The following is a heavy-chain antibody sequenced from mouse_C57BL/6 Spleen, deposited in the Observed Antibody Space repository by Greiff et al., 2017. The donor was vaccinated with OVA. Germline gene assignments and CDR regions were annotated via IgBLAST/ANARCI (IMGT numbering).Heavy chain of an antibody. J-gene: IGHJ4*01. CDR3: ARIYYDYDDYAMDY. V-gene: IGHV3-6*01. CDR2: ISYDGSN. Sequence: EVKLQESGPGLVKPSQSLSLTCSVTGYSITSGYYWNWIRQFPGNKLEWMGYISYDGSNNYNPSLKNRISITRDTSKNQFFLKLNSVTTEDTATYYCARIYYDYDDYAMDYWGQGTSVTVSS. D-gene: IGHD2-4*01. CDR1: GYSITSGYY.